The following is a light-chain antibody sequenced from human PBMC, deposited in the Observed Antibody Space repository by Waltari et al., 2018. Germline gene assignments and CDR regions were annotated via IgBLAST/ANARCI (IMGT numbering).Light chain of an antibody. V-gene: IGLV2-14*03. Sequence: QSALTQPASASGSPGQSITISCTGTSSDVGAYNYVSWYQQHPDKAPKLIIFDVSNRPSGVSNRFSGSKSGNTASLTISGLQAEDEADYYCSSYISSSTLELSGGGTSLTVL. J-gene: IGLJ2*01. CDR2: DVS. CDR3: SSYISSSTLEL. CDR1: SSDVGAYNY.